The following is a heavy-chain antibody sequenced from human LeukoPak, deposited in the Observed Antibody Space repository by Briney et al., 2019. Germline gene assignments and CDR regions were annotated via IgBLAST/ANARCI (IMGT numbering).Heavy chain of an antibody. Sequence: GASVKVSCKASGYTFTSYGISCVRHAPGQGLEWMGWISAFNGNTNYAQKLQGRVTMTTDTYTSTAYMELRSLRSDDTAVYYCARELRAPPPHKCFDFWGQGTLVTVSS. CDR3: ARELRAPPPHKCFDF. V-gene: IGHV1-18*01. D-gene: IGHD4-17*01. CDR1: GYTFTSYG. J-gene: IGHJ4*02. CDR2: ISAFNGNT.